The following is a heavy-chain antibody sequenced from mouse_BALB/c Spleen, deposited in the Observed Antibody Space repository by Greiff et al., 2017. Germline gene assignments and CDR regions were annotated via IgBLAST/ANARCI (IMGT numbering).Heavy chain of an antibody. D-gene: IGHD1-3*01. J-gene: IGHJ4*01. CDR2: IDPANGNT. CDR3: ARDNLYAMDY. Sequence: VQLQQPGAELVKPGASVKLSCKASGYTFTSYYMHWVKQRPEQGLEWIGRIDPANGNTKYDPKFQGKATITADTSSNTAYLQLSSLTSEDTAVYYCARDNLYAMDYWGQGTSVTVSS. CDR1: GYTFTSYY. V-gene: IGHV14-3*02.